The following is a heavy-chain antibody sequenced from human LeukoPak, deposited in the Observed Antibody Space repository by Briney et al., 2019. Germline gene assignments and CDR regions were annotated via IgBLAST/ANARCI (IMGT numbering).Heavy chain of an antibody. CDR3: ATSSGSYLYYFDY. J-gene: IGHJ4*02. D-gene: IGHD3-10*01. CDR1: GYTFTSYY. Sequence: ASVKVSCKASGYTFTSYYTHWVRQAPGQGLEWMGIINPSGGSTSYAQKFQGRVTMTRDTSTSTVYMELSSLRSDDTAVYYCATSSGSYLYYFDYWGQGTLVTVSS. V-gene: IGHV1-46*01. CDR2: INPSGGST.